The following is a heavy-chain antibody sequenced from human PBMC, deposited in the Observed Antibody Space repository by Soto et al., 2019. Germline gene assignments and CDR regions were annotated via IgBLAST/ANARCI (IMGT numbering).Heavy chain of an antibody. D-gene: IGHD3-16*01. V-gene: IGHV3-74*01. Sequence: PPGSLWPPRAVSGFSLGFHWMQWVRQAPGKGPVGVSHLDGAGTTTNYADAVKGRFTISRDNTKKTMCLQVNSLSAEDTGVYYCVCFVTSYDASCVAYWGQDTTVTVS. CDR1: GFSLGFHW. CDR2: LDGAGTTT. CDR3: VCFVTSYDASCVAY. J-gene: IGHJ1*01.